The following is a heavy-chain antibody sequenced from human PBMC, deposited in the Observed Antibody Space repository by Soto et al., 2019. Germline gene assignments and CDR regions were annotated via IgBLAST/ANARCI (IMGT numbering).Heavy chain of an antibody. CDR3: AKGPTYYYDSSGYFDY. D-gene: IGHD3-22*01. J-gene: IGHJ4*02. Sequence: LRLSCAASGFTFSRYAMSRVRQAPGKGLDWVSAISGSGGGTYYSDSVKGRFTISRDNSKNTLYLQMNSLRAEDTAVYYCAKGPTYYYDSSGYFDYWGQRTLVTVCS. CDR1: GFTFSRYA. CDR2: ISGSGGGT. V-gene: IGHV3-23*01.